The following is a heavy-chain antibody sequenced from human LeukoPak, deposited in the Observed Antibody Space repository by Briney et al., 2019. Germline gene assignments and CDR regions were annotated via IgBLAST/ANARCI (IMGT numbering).Heavy chain of an antibody. CDR3: ARGGITMVRGVITPYYFDY. V-gene: IGHV1-69*13. D-gene: IGHD3-10*01. CDR2: IIPMFGTA. Sequence: SAKVSCKASGDTFSSYAISWVRQAPGQGLEWMGGIIPMFGTANYAQKFQGRVTITADESTSTAYMDLSSLRSEDTAVYYCARGGITMVRGVITPYYFDYWGQGTLVTVSS. CDR1: GDTFSSYA. J-gene: IGHJ4*02.